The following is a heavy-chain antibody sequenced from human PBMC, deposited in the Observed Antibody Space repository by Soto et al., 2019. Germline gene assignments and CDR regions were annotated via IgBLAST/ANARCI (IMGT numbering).Heavy chain of an antibody. V-gene: IGHV3-23*01. CDR2: ISGSGGST. Sequence: PGGSLRLSCAASGFTFSSYAMSWVRQAPGKGLEWVSAISGSGGSTYYADSVKGRFTISRDNSKNTLYLQMNSLRAEDTAVYYCAKDNDGYSRSRNFDYWGQGNLVTVSS. CDR1: GFTFSSYA. CDR3: AKDNDGYSRSRNFDY. D-gene: IGHD6-13*01. J-gene: IGHJ4*02.